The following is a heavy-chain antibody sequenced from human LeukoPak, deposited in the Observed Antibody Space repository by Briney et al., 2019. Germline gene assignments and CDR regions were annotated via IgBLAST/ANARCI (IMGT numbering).Heavy chain of an antibody. CDR3: LYCSSTSCSHIADY. Sequence: GASVKVSCKASGGTFSSYTISWVRQAPGQGLEWMGRIIPILGIANYAQKFQGRVTITADKSTSTAYMELSSLRSDDTAVYYCLYCSSTSCSHIADYWGQGTLVTVSS. V-gene: IGHV1-69*02. CDR1: GGTFSSYT. CDR2: IIPILGIA. J-gene: IGHJ4*02. D-gene: IGHD2-2*01.